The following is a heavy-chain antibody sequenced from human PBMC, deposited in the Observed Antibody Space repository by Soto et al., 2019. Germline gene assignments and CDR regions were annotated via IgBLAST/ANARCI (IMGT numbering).Heavy chain of an antibody. V-gene: IGHV3-30*18. J-gene: IGHJ3*02. Sequence: QVQLVESGGGVVQPGRSLRLSCVASGFTFGSYGMHWVRQAPGKGLEWVAFLSNDGSNRYYPDSVKGRFTASRYNSKNTLYLQMDSLRPEDTAVYYCAKDRGAYGDDAWDAFAIWGQGTMVTVSS. CDR2: LSNDGSNR. D-gene: IGHD4-17*01. CDR1: GFTFGSYG. CDR3: AKDRGAYGDDAWDAFAI.